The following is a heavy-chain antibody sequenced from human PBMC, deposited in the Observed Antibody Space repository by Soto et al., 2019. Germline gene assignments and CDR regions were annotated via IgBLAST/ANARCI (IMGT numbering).Heavy chain of an antibody. J-gene: IGHJ4*02. D-gene: IGHD3-3*01. CDR3: TTEHAVFGVVIVPFDY. Sequence: GGSLRLSCAASGFTFSSAWMSWVRQAPGKGLEWVGRIKSKSDGGTTDYAAPVKGRVAISRDDSSNTLYLQMNSLKTEDTAVYYCTTEHAVFGVVIVPFDYWGQGTLVTVSS. CDR2: IKSKSDGGTT. V-gene: IGHV3-15*01. CDR1: GFTFSSAW.